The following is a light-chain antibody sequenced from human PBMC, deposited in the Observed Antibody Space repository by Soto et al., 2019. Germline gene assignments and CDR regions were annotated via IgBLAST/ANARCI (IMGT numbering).Light chain of an antibody. V-gene: IGKV3-20*01. J-gene: IGKJ1*01. CDR1: QSLSSSH. CDR2: ETS. Sequence: ETVLTQSPGTLSLSPGDRATLSCRASQSLSSSHLAWYQQKPGQSPRLLIYETSSRATGIPERFSGSGSGTDFTLTISRLEPEDFAVFYCQQYATSSLTFGQGTKVEIK. CDR3: QQYATSSLT.